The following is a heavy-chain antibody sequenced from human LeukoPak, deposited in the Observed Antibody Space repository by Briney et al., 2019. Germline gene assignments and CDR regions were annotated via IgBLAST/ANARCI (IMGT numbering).Heavy chain of an antibody. CDR1: GGSFSGYY. J-gene: IGHJ4*02. V-gene: IGHV4-34*01. CDR2: INHSGST. CDR3: ARDPGRRGSGLD. Sequence: PSETLSLTCAVYGGSFSGYYWSWIRQPPGKGLEWIGEINHSGSTNYNPSLKSRVTISVDTSKNQFSLRLNSVTAADTAVYYCARDPGRRGSGLDWGQGSLVTVSS. D-gene: IGHD6-25*01.